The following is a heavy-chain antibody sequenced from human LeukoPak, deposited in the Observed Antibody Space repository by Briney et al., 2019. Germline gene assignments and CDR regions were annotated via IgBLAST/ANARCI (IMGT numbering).Heavy chain of an antibody. Sequence: GGSLRLSCAASGFTFSSYSMNWVRQAPGKGLEWVSSISSSSSYIYYADSVKGRFTISRDNAKNSLYLQMNSLRAEDTAVYYCVREGTERVARGYSYGQDDHWGQGTLVTVSS. CDR2: ISSSSSYI. CDR1: GFTFSSYS. V-gene: IGHV3-21*01. CDR3: VREGTERVARGYSYGQDDH. D-gene: IGHD5-18*01. J-gene: IGHJ4*02.